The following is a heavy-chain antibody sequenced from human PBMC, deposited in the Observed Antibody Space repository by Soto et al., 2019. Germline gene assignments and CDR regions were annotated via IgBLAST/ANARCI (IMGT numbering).Heavy chain of an antibody. V-gene: IGHV4-4*07. CDR1: GASISGFY. J-gene: IGHJ5*02. CDR2: IYATETT. D-gene: IGHD1-1*01. CDR3: VRDGTKTLRDWFDP. Sequence: SETLSLTCTVSGASISGFYWSWIRKSAGKGLEWIGRIYATETTDYNPSLKSRVMMSVDTSKKQFSLKLRSVTAADTAVYYCVRDGTKTLRDWFDPWGQGISVTVSS.